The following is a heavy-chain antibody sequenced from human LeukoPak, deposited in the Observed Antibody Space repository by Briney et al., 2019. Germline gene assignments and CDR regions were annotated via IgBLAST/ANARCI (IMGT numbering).Heavy chain of an antibody. Sequence: SETLSLTCTVPGGSISNSSHYWGWIRQAPGKGLEWIGSIHYSENTYYNPSLKSRVTISVDTSKNQFSLKLSSLTAADTAVYYCVRTAGYFDYWGQGTLVTVSS. CDR1: GGSISNSSHY. CDR3: VRTAGYFDY. CDR2: IHYSENT. V-gene: IGHV4-39*01. J-gene: IGHJ4*02. D-gene: IGHD6-25*01.